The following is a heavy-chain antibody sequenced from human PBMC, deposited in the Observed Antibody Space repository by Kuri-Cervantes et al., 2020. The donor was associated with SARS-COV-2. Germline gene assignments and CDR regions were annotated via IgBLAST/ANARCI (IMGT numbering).Heavy chain of an antibody. V-gene: IGHV3-30*04. CDR1: GFTFSSYA. J-gene: IGHJ6*03. Sequence: GESLKISCAASGFTFSSYAMHWVHQAPGKGLEWVAVISYDGSNKYYADSVKGRFTISRDNSKNTLYLQMNSLRAEDTAVYYCARVYFLYYDSSGYLAYYYYYYMDVWGKGTTVTVSS. CDR3: ARVYFLYYDSSGYLAYYYYYYMDV. CDR2: ISYDGSNK. D-gene: IGHD3-22*01.